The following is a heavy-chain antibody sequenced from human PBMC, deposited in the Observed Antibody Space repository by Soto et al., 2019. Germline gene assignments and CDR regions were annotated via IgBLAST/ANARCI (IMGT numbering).Heavy chain of an antibody. D-gene: IGHD3-10*01. CDR1: GGTFSSYA. Sequence: GASVKVSCKASGGTFSSYAISWVRQAPGQGLEWMGGIIPIFGTANYAQKFQGRVTITADESTSTAYMELSSLRSEDTAVYYCARVRFGELFIFGPWGQGTLVTVSS. V-gene: IGHV1-69*13. CDR2: IIPIFGTA. J-gene: IGHJ5*02. CDR3: ARVRFGELFIFGP.